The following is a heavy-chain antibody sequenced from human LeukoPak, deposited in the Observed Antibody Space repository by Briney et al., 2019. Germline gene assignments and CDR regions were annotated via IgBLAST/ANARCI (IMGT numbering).Heavy chain of an antibody. Sequence: SETLSLTCTVSGGSISSSSYYWGWIRQPRGKGLEWIGSIYYSGSTYYNPSLKSRVTISVDTSKNQFSLKLSSVTAADTAVYYCARHRFAAWFGDPGAFDIWGQGTMVTVSS. CDR3: ARHRFAAWFGDPGAFDI. J-gene: IGHJ3*02. D-gene: IGHD3-10*01. V-gene: IGHV4-39*01. CDR2: IYYSGST. CDR1: GGSISSSSYY.